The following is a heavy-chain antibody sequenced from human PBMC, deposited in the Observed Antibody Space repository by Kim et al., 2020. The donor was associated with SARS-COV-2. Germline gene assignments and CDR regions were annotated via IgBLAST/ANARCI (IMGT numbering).Heavy chain of an antibody. Sequence: WYNDYAVSVKSRITINPDTSKNQFSLQLNSVTPEDTAVYYCARLEEGFDYWGQGTLVTVSS. CDR3: ARLEEGFDY. V-gene: IGHV6-1*01. CDR2: WYN. J-gene: IGHJ4*02. D-gene: IGHD3-3*01.